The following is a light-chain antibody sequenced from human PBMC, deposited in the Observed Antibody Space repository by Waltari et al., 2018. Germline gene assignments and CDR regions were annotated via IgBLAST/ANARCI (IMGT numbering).Light chain of an antibody. CDR3: QSVDSSATYVI. J-gene: IGLJ2*01. Sequence: SYDLTQPPSVSVSPGQTARTTCSGEALQTKAGYWYQQKSGQAPVLMIFKDKERPSGIPERFSGSSSGTTVTLTISGVQAEDEADYYCQSVDSSATYVIFGGGTKLTVL. CDR2: KDK. CDR1: ALQTKA. V-gene: IGLV3-25*03.